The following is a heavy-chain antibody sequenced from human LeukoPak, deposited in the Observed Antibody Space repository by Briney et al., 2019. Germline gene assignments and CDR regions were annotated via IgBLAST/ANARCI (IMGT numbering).Heavy chain of an antibody. CDR2: ISYDGSNK. V-gene: IGHV3-30*18. J-gene: IGHJ3*02. Sequence: LAGGSLRLSCAASGFTFSSYGMHWVRQAPGKGLEWVAVISYDGSNKYYADSVKGRFTISRDNSKNTLYLQMNSLRAEDTAVYYCAKYYYDSTLSAASLSGAFDIWGQGTMVTVSS. CDR3: AKYYYDSTLSAASLSGAFDI. CDR1: GFTFSSYG. D-gene: IGHD3-22*01.